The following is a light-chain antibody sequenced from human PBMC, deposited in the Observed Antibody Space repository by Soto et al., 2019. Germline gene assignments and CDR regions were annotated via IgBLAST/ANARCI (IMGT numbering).Light chain of an antibody. Sequence: EIVLAQSPATLSLSPRERATLSCRASQSVSRYLAWYQQKPGQAPRLLIYDASDRATGIPARFSGSGSGTDFTLTISSLEPEDLAVYYCQQRSSWPITFGQGTRLEIK. J-gene: IGKJ5*01. CDR1: QSVSRY. CDR3: QQRSSWPIT. V-gene: IGKV3-11*01. CDR2: DAS.